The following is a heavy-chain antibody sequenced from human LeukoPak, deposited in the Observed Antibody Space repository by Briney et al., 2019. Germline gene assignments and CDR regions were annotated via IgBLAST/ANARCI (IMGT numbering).Heavy chain of an antibody. D-gene: IGHD5-12*01. V-gene: IGHV1-2*02. Sequence: ASVKVSCTASGYTFTGYYMHWVRQAPRQGLGWMGWINPKSDGTNYAQKFQGRVTMTTDTSISTAYMALSRLRSEDTAVYYCARDTGDIVATSYYYYYGMDVWGQGTTVTVSS. CDR2: INPKSDGT. CDR3: ARDTGDIVATSYYYYYGMDV. CDR1: GYTFTGYY. J-gene: IGHJ6*02.